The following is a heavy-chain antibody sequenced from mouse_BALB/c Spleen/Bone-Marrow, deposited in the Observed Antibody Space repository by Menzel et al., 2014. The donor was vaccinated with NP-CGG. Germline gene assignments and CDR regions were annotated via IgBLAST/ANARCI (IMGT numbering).Heavy chain of an antibody. Sequence: LVESGGGLVKSGGSLKLSCAASGFTFNSYGMSWVRQTPEKRLEWVATISGGGSYTFYPDSVKGRFTISRDNAKNNLYLQLSSLRSGDTALYYCARHAYYDQTEVSFVYWGQGTLVTVSA. CDR2: ISGGGSYT. CDR1: GFTFNSYG. V-gene: IGHV5-9-2*01. J-gene: IGHJ3*01. CDR3: ARHAYYDQTEVSFVY. D-gene: IGHD2-4*01.